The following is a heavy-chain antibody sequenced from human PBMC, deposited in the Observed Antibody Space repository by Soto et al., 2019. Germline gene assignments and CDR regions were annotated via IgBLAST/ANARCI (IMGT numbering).Heavy chain of an antibody. CDR1: GNTFTYRY. CDR2: ITPFNGDV. CDR3: ASGGAGSGPFTWELPDH. V-gene: IGHV1-45*02. J-gene: IGHJ4*02. D-gene: IGHD1-26*01. Sequence: QRQLVQSGAEVKKTGSTVTISSKALGNTFTYRYLHWVRQVPGQALEWMGWITPFNGDVHYAHKFQERVTITRDRSINTAYMRMSSLRSEDTAMYYCASGGAGSGPFTWELPDHWGQGTLVTVSS.